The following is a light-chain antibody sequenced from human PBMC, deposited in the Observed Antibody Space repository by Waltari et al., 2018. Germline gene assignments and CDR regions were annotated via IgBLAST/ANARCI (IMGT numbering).Light chain of an antibody. CDR3: QQYYSTPWT. V-gene: IGKV4-1*01. Sequence: DIVMTQSPDSLAVSLGERATINCKSSQSVLSISNSKHSLAWYQQNPGQPPKLLIYWASTRDSGVPDRFSGSGSGTDFTLTISSLQAEDVAVYYCQQYYSTPWTFGQGTKVEIK. CDR2: WAS. J-gene: IGKJ1*01. CDR1: QSVLSISNSKHS.